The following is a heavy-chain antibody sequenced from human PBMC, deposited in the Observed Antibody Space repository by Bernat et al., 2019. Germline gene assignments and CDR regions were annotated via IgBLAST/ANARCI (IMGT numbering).Heavy chain of an antibody. D-gene: IGHD3-22*01. CDR1: GYTFTGYY. CDR3: ARDSDGITMIVGF. V-gene: IGHV1-2*02. Sequence: QVQLVQSGAEVKKPGASVKVSCKASGYTFTGYYMHWVRQAPGQGLEWMGWINPNSGGTNYAQKFQGRVTMTRDTSIRTAYMELGRLSSYDTAVYYCARDSDGITMIVGFWGQGTLVTVSS. J-gene: IGHJ4*02. CDR2: INPNSGGT.